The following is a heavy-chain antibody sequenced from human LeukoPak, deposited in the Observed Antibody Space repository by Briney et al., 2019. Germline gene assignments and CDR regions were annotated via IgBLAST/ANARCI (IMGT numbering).Heavy chain of an antibody. CDR3: AKGGKGWLQPFDY. J-gene: IGHJ4*02. V-gene: IGHV3-23*01. Sequence: GGSLRLSCAASGFTFSSYATSWVRQAPGKGLEWVSAISGSGGSTYYADSVKGRFTISRDNSKNTLYLQMNSLRAEDTAVYYCAKGGKGWLQPFDYWGQGTLVTVSS. D-gene: IGHD5-24*01. CDR2: ISGSGGST. CDR1: GFTFSSYA.